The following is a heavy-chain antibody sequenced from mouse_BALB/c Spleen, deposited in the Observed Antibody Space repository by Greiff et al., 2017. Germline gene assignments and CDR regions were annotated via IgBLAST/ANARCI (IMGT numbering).Heavy chain of an antibody. J-gene: IGHJ3*01. CDR1: GFSFTDYG. D-gene: IGHD2-14*01. Sequence: VQLVESGPGLVAPSQSVSITCTVSGFSFTDYGVSWFRQPPGKGLEWLGIIWGGGSTYYNSALKSRLSISKDNSKSQVFLKMSSLQTDDTAMYYCARQGYEPFAYWGQGTPVTVSA. CDR2: IWGGGST. CDR3: ARQGYEPFAY. V-gene: IGHV2-6-5*01.